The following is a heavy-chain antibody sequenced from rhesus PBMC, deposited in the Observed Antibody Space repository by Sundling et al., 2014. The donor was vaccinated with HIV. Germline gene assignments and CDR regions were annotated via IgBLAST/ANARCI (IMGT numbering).Heavy chain of an antibody. CDR1: GYTFTDYY. CDR3: ASPRVGWDSGYLHFDY. Sequence: QVQLVQSGAEVKKPGSSVKVSCKASGYTFTDYYMHWVRQAPRQGLEWMGWINPYNGNTKYAQKFQGRVTMTRDTSTSTAYMELSSLRSEDTAVYYCASPRVGWDSGYLHFDYWGQGVLVTVSS. D-gene: IGHD3-28*01. CDR2: INPYNGNT. V-gene: IGHV1S2*01. J-gene: IGHJ4*01.